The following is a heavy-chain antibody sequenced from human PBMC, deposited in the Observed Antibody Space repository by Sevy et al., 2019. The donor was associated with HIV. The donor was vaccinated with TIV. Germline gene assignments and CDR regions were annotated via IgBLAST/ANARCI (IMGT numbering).Heavy chain of an antibody. Sequence: GGSLRLSCAASGFTFSSYPMSWVRQAPGKGLEWVSAISGSGGSTYYADSVKGRFTISKDNSKNTLYLQMNSLRAEDTAVYYCAKDYDDLWGSFDYWGQGTLVTVSS. J-gene: IGHJ4*02. CDR3: AKDYDDLWGSFDY. CDR2: ISGSGGST. V-gene: IGHV3-23*01. CDR1: GFTFSSYP. D-gene: IGHD3-16*01.